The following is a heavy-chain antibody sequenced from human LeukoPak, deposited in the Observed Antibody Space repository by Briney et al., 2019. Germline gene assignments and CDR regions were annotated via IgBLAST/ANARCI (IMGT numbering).Heavy chain of an antibody. D-gene: IGHD6-19*01. CDR3: ARDRSGWYYFDH. CDR1: GFTFSSYW. Sequence: GGSLRLSCAASGFTFSSYWMHWVREAPGKGLVWVSRINSDGSSTSYADSVKGRFTISRDNAKNTLYLQMNNLRAEDTAVYYCARDRSGWYYFDHWGQGTLVTVSS. J-gene: IGHJ4*02. CDR2: INSDGSST. V-gene: IGHV3-74*01.